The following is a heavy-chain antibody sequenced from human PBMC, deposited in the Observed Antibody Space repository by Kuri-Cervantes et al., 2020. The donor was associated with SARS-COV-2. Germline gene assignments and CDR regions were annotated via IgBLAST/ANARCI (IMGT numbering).Heavy chain of an antibody. CDR1: GGSISSYY. D-gene: IGHD2-15*01. Sequence: GSLRLSCTVSGGSISSYYWSWIRQPPGKGLEWIGSIYHSGSTYYNPSLKSRVTISVDTSKNQFSLKLSSVTAADTAVYYCARQSDSVDYWGQGTLVTVSS. CDR2: IYHSGST. J-gene: IGHJ4*02. V-gene: IGHV4-59*04. CDR3: ARQSDSVDY.